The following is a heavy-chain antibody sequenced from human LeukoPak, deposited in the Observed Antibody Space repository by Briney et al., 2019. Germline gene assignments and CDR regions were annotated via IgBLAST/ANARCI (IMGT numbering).Heavy chain of an antibody. CDR1: GFTVSSNY. D-gene: IGHD3-22*01. Sequence: GGSLRLPCAASGFTVSSNYMSWVRQAPGKGLEWVSVIYSGGSTYYADSVKGRFTISRDNSKNTLYLQMNSLRAEDTAVYYCARVDSPDYDSSGPLDYWGQGTLVTVSS. J-gene: IGHJ4*02. CDR2: IYSGGST. V-gene: IGHV3-66*01. CDR3: ARVDSPDYDSSGPLDY.